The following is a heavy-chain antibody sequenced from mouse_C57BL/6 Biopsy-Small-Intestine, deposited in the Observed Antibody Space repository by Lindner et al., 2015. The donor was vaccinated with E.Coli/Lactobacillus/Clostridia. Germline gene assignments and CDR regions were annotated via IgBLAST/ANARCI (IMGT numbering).Heavy chain of an antibody. CDR1: GYSFTGYN. Sequence: VQLQESGPELVKPGASVKISCKASGYSFTGYNMNWVKQSPEKSLEWIGEINPSTGGTTYNQKFKAKATLTVDKSSSTAYMQLKSLTSEDSAVYYCARSYYDYLDFWGQGTTLTVSS. J-gene: IGHJ2*01. CDR2: INPSTGGT. D-gene: IGHD2-4*01. V-gene: IGHV1-42*01. CDR3: ARSYYDYLDF.